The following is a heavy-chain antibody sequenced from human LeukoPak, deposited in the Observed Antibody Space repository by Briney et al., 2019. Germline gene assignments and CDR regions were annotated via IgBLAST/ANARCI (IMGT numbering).Heavy chain of an antibody. CDR2: INPNSGGT. Sequence: ASVKVSCKASGYTFTGYYIHWVRQAPGQGLEWMGWINPNSGGTNYAQKFQGRVTMTRDTSITTAYMQLSRLRSDDTAVYYCARASVSCAFDIWGQGTMVTVSS. J-gene: IGHJ3*02. V-gene: IGHV1-2*02. CDR3: ARASVSCAFDI. CDR1: GYTFTGYY. D-gene: IGHD3-10*01.